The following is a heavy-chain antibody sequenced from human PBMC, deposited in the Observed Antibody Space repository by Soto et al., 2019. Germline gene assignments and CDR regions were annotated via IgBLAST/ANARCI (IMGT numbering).Heavy chain of an antibody. CDR2: IIPIFGTA. D-gene: IGHD5-12*01. CDR3: ARDPSVVATNGDY. V-gene: IGHV1-69*06. J-gene: IGHJ4*02. CDR1: GGTFSSYA. Sequence: SVKVSCKASGGTFSSYAISWALQAPGQGLEWMGGIIPIFGTANYAQKFQGRVTITADKSTSTAYMELSSLRSEDTAVYYCARDPSVVATNGDYWGQGTLVTV.